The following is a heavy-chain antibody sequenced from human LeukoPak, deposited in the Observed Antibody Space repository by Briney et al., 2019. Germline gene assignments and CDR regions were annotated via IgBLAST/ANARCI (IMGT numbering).Heavy chain of an antibody. CDR3: ARDPISGSYHGYYYYYMDV. J-gene: IGHJ6*03. Sequence: ASVKVSCKASGYTFTGYYMHWVRQAPGQGLEWMGWINPNSGGTNYAQKFQGRVTMTRDTSISTAYMELSRLRSEDTAVYYCARDPISGSYHGYYYYYMDVWGKGTTVTVSS. CDR2: INPNSGGT. V-gene: IGHV1-2*02. D-gene: IGHD1-26*01. CDR1: GYTFTGYY.